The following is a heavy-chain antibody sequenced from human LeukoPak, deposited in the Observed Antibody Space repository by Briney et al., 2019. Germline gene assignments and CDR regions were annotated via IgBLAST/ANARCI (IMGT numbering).Heavy chain of an antibody. CDR2: INPNSGGT. CDR3: ARERGSGSYSLDY. J-gene: IGHJ4*02. CDR1: GYTFTVYY. D-gene: IGHD3-10*01. V-gene: IGHV1-2*02. Sequence: GASVTVSFKASGYTFTVYYMHWVRQAPGQGLEWMGWINPNSGGTNYAQKFQGRVTMTRDTSISTAYMELSRLRSDDTAVYYCARERGSGSYSLDYWGQGTLVTVSS.